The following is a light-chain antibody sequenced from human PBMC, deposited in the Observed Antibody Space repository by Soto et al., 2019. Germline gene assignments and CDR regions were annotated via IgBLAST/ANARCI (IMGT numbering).Light chain of an antibody. CDR3: QQRGT. V-gene: IGKV1-9*01. J-gene: IGKJ3*01. CDR1: QGISSY. Sequence: DIQLTQSPSFLSASVGDRVTITCRASQGISSYLAWYQQKPGKAPKLLIYAASILQSGVPSRFSGSGSGTDFTLSISILQPGDFAKSYCQQRGTFGPGTKVDIK. CDR2: AAS.